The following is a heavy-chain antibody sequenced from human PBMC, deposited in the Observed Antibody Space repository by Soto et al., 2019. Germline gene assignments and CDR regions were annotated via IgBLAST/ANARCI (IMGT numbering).Heavy chain of an antibody. Sequence: GGSLRLSCAASGFTFSSYEMNWVRQAPGKGLEWVSYISSSGSTIYYADSVKGRFTISRDNAKNSLYLQMNSLRAEDTAVYYCARGLPVWGNYYYGMDVWGQGTTVTVSS. CDR3: ARGLPVWGNYYYGMDV. V-gene: IGHV3-48*03. CDR2: ISSSGSTI. D-gene: IGHD3-16*01. CDR1: GFTFSSYE. J-gene: IGHJ6*02.